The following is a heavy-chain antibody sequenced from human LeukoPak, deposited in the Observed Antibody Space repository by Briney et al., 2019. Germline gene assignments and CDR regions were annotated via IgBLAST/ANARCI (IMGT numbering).Heavy chain of an antibody. D-gene: IGHD6-6*01. V-gene: IGHV4-59*01. CDR1: GGSISSYY. J-gene: IGHJ6*03. CDR2: IYYSGST. Sequence: PSETLSLTCTVSGGSISSYYWSWIRQPPGKGLEWIGYIYYSGSTNYNPSLKSRVTISVDTSKNQSSLKLSSVTAADTAVYYCARDPSSSYYYYMDVWGKGTTVTVSS. CDR3: ARDPSSSYYYYMDV.